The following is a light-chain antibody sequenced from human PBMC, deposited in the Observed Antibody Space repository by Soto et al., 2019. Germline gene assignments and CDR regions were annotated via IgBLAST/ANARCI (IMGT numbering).Light chain of an antibody. V-gene: IGLV2-14*01. CDR3: SSYTSRSTPYV. CDR1: SRDVGGYNY. CDR2: DVT. Sequence: SELNNPVSGNRVHGWGLPIIKKETSRDVGGYNYVSWYQQHPVKAPKLMRYDVTNRPSRISDRFSGSKSGNTASLTISGLQAEDETDYYYSSYTSRSTPYVVGPGTKVTVL. J-gene: IGLJ1*01.